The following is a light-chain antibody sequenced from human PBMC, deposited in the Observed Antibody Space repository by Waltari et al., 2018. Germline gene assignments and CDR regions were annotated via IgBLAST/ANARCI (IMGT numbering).Light chain of an antibody. CDR1: QTIGSW. V-gene: IGKV1-5*03. CDR3: HQYNTSPGT. CDR2: KAS. J-gene: IGKJ1*01. Sequence: DIHMTQSPSTLSASVVARVTIIGRASQTIGSWLAWYQQKPGIAPKLLIYKASGLESGVPSRFSGSGSGTEFTLTITILQPDDFASYYCHQYNTSPGTFGQGTKVEIK.